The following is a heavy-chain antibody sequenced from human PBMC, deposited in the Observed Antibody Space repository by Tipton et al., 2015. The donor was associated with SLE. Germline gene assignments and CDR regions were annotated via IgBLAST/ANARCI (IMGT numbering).Heavy chain of an antibody. D-gene: IGHD3-3*01. CDR3: ARRNTHFWSVKRPYYIDV. Sequence: RSLRLSCAASGFTFSTYGMHWVRQAPGKGLEWVAVIWYDGSNKYYADSVKGRFTISRDNSKNTLYLQMNSLRAEDTAVYYCARRNTHFWSVKRPYYIDVWGKGTAVTFSS. CDR1: GFTFSTYG. CDR2: IWYDGSNK. J-gene: IGHJ6*03. V-gene: IGHV3-33*01.